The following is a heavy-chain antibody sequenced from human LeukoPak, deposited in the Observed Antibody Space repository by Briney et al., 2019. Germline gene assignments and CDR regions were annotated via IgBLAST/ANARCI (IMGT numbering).Heavy chain of an antibody. Sequence: PSETLSLTCTVSGGSISSGSYYWSWIRQPAGKGLEWIGRIYTSGSTNYNPSLKSRVTISVDTPKNQFSLKLSSVTAADTAVYYCARSDSGSTWGYWGQGTLVTVSS. CDR1: GGSISSGSYY. CDR2: IYTSGST. D-gene: IGHD1-26*01. CDR3: ARSDSGSTWGY. J-gene: IGHJ4*02. V-gene: IGHV4-61*02.